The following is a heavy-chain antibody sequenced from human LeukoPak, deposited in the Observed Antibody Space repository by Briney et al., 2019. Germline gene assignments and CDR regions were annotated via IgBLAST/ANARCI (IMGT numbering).Heavy chain of an antibody. J-gene: IGHJ6*03. D-gene: IGHD1-20*01. V-gene: IGHV4-39*01. CDR3: ARHPLTGTERYYYYYYMDV. CDR2: IYYSGST. Sequence: KPSETLSLTCTVSGGSISSSSYYWGWIRQPPGKGLEWIGSIYYSGSTYYNPSLKSRVTISVDTSKNQFSLKLSSVTAADTAVYYCARHPLTGTERYYYYYYMDVWGKGTTVTVSS. CDR1: GGSISSSSYY.